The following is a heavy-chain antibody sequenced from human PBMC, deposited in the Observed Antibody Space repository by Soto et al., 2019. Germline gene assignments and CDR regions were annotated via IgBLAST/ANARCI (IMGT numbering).Heavy chain of an antibody. V-gene: IGHV1-18*01. D-gene: IGHD3-3*01. CDR3: ARDQFLEWLTAFDI. J-gene: IGHJ3*02. Sequence: ASVKVSCKSSGYTFTSCCISWVRQAPGQGLEWMGWISAYNGNTNYAQKLQGRVTMTTDTSTSTAYMELRSLRSDDTAVYYCARDQFLEWLTAFDIWGQGTMVTVSS. CDR1: GYTFTSCC. CDR2: ISAYNGNT.